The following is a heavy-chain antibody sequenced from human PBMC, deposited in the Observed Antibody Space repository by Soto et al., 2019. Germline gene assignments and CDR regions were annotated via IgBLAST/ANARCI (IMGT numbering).Heavy chain of an antibody. V-gene: IGHV3-74*01. CDR3: AIPYWSSASCYSPPDY. J-gene: IGHJ4*02. CDR2: ISVDGSVT. CDR1: GLTLSNFW. D-gene: IGHD2-2*01. Sequence: EVQLVESGGGLVQPGESLRLSCAASGLTLSNFWVNWVRQAPGRGLVWVSHISVDGSVTNYADSVKGRFTISRDKAKNTVYLQINRLRAEDTAVYYCAIPYWSSASCYSPPDYWGQGTLGTVSS.